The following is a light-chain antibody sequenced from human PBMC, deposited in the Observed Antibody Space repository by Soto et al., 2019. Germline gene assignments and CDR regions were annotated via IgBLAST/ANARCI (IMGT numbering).Light chain of an antibody. CDR2: KAS. V-gene: IGKV1-5*03. J-gene: IGKJ1*01. Sequence: DIQMTQSPSTLSASVGDRVTITCRASPSISSWLAWYQQKPGKAPKLLIYKASSLECGVPSRFSGSGSGTEFTLTISSLQPDDFATYDCQQYNSYSRTFGQGTKVEIK. CDR3: QQYNSYSRT. CDR1: PSISSW.